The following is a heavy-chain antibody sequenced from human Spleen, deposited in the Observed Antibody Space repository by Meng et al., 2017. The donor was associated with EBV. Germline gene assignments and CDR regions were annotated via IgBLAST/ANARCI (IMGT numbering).Heavy chain of an antibody. CDR2: MYQSGST. J-gene: IGHJ4*02. D-gene: IGHD1-26*01. CDR1: GGSITSSGYS. CDR3: ATIIVPATTMNY. Sequence: QLNLQSPGSELLKPSQTLSLTCAGSGGSITSSGYSWTWIRQPPGKGLEWIGYMYQSGSTYYSPSLKSRATISVDRSKNHLSLKLSSVTAADTAFYYCATIIVPATTMNYWGPGTLVTVSS. V-gene: IGHV4-30-2*01.